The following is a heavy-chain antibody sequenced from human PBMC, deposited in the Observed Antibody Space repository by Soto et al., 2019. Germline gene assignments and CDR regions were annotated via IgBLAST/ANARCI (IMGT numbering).Heavy chain of an antibody. CDR1: GFSLITSGMC. CDR3: ARRAAYSSSYFFDY. V-gene: IGHV2-70*12. D-gene: IGHD6-6*01. CDR2: VDWDGDK. J-gene: IGHJ4*02. Sequence: SGPTLVNPTQTLTLTFTFSGFSLITSGMCVSWIRQPPGKALEWLALVDWDGDKYYNTSLKTRLTISRDTSKNQVVLTMTNMDPVDTATYYCARRAAYSSSYFFDYWGQGSLVTVSS.